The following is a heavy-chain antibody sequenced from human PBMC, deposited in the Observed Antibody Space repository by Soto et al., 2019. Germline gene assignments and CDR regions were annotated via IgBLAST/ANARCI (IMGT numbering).Heavy chain of an antibody. CDR3: ARTEIWGCSSTSCYVDAFDI. CDR2: ISAYNGNT. J-gene: IGHJ3*02. V-gene: IGHV1-18*01. CDR1: GYTFTSYG. Sequence: GASLKVSCKASGYTFTSYGISWVRQAPGQGLEWMGWISAYNGNTNYAQKLQGRVTMTTDTSTSTAYMELRSLRSDDTAVYYCARTEIWGCSSTSCYVDAFDIWGQGTMVTVSS. D-gene: IGHD2-2*01.